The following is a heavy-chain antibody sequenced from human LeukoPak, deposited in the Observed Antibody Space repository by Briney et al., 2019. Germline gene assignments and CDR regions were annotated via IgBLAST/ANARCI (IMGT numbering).Heavy chain of an antibody. CDR3: TRDREAAAGINALDI. Sequence: SLRLSCTPSGGTFGDYAISWVRQAPGKGLEGLAFITSKAYGGTAEYAASVKGRFTISRDDSKSLACLQMNSLKTEDTAVYYCTRDREAAAGINALDIWGQGTMVTVSS. J-gene: IGHJ3*02. V-gene: IGHV3-49*04. CDR1: GGTFGDYA. D-gene: IGHD6-13*01. CDR2: ITSKAYGGTA.